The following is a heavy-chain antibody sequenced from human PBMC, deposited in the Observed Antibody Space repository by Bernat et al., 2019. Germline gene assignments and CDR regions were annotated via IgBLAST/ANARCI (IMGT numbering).Heavy chain of an antibody. D-gene: IGHD3-22*01. V-gene: IGHV4-39*01. CDR3: ARPYYYDSSGYWGYYYGMDV. Sequence: QLQLQEPGPGLVKPSETLSLTCSVPGGSISNRIYYWAWIRQPPGKGLEYIGNIYYTGSTSYIPSLNNRVTISVDTSKNQFSLKLSSVTAADTAVYYCARPYYYDSSGYWGYYYGMDVWGQGTTVTVSS. J-gene: IGHJ6*02. CDR1: GGSISNRIYY. CDR2: IYYTGST.